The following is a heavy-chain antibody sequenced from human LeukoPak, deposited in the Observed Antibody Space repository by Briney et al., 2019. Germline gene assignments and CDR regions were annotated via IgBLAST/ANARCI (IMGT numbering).Heavy chain of an antibody. Sequence: GGSLRLSCAAFGFTFSGYAMSWVRQAPGESPEWVSALGSGGRGSHYADSVKGRFTISRDDSKNTLYMQMNSLRAEDTAVYFCARPGLAVAGTRWFDPWGQGTLVTVSS. V-gene: IGHV3-23*01. CDR3: ARPGLAVAGTRWFDP. J-gene: IGHJ5*02. D-gene: IGHD6-19*01. CDR2: LGSGGRGS. CDR1: GFTFSGYA.